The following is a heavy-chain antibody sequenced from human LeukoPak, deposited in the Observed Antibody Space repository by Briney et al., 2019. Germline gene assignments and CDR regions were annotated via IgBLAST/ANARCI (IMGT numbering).Heavy chain of an antibody. V-gene: IGHV3-7*03. CDR2: IREERGQE. J-gene: IGHJ4*02. Sequence: GGSLRLSCVASGLTVSNHWMSWVRQAPGKGLEWVANIREERGQEYYVDSVKGRFTISKNSAKNSLYLQMNTLRVEDTAMYYCARAGSHWHYVYWGQGTVVTVSS. D-gene: IGHD3-10*01. CDR3: ARAGSHWHYVY. CDR1: GLTVSNHW.